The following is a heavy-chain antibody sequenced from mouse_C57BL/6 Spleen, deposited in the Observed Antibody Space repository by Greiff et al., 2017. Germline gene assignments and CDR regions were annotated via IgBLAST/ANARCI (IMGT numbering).Heavy chain of an antibody. Sequence: QVQLQQPGAELVKPGASVKMSCKASGYTFTSYWITWVKQRPGQGLEWIGDIYPGSGSTNYNEKFKSKATLTVDTSSRPGYMQLSRLTSEDSAVYYRAASTVVATSWYFDVWGTGTTVTVSS. CDR3: AASTVVATSWYFDV. D-gene: IGHD1-1*01. J-gene: IGHJ1*03. V-gene: IGHV1-55*01. CDR2: IYPGSGST. CDR1: GYTFTSYW.